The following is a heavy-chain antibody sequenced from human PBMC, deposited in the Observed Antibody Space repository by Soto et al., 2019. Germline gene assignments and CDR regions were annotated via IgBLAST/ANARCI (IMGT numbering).Heavy chain of an antibody. CDR2: INHSGST. J-gene: IGHJ4*02. Sequence: SETLSLTCAVYGGSFSGYYWSWIRQPPGKGLEWIGEINHSGSTNYNPSLKSRVTISVDTSKNQFSLKLSSVTAADTAVYYCARAQGSGFLVSWGQGTLVTAPQ. D-gene: IGHD3-10*01. CDR3: ARAQGSGFLVS. V-gene: IGHV4-34*01. CDR1: GGSFSGYY.